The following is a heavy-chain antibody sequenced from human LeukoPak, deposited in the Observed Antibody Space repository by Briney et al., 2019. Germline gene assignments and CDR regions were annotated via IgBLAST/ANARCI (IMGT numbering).Heavy chain of an antibody. Sequence: SGTLSLTCAVSGGSIKSNNWWSWVRQPPGKGLEWIGEVYHSGSTHYNPSLESRVTVSVDKSKNRFSLDLSSVTAADTAVYYCARFRNGPGWLSGYYCAIDVWGQGTTVTASS. CDR2: VYHSGST. CDR3: ARFRNGPGWLSGYYCAIDV. CDR1: GGSIKSNNW. D-gene: IGHD2-8*01. J-gene: IGHJ6*02. V-gene: IGHV4-4*02.